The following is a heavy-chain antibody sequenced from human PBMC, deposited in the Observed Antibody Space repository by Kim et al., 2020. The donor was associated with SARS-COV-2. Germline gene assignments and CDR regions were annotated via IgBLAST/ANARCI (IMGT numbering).Heavy chain of an antibody. CDR2: SAGSSH. V-gene: IGHV3-11*01. J-gene: IGHJ4*02. CDR3: VREPNY. Sequence: SAGSSHKYADSWNGRFTISRANAKKSLSLQMNSLTPEDTAVYYCVREPNYWGQGTLVTVSS.